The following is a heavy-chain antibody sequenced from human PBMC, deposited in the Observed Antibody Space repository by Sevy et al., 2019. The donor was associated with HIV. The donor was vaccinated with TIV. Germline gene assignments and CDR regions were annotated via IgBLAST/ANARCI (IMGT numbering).Heavy chain of an antibody. CDR2: INPYSGGT. D-gene: IGHD2-21*02. Sequence: ASVKVSSKASRYNFNAFYIHWVRQAPGQGLEWMGCINPYSGGTNYAQKFQGRVTMTTDTSISVAYMELSRLTSDDTAVYYCARDRFYGGDSVTFAGDYWGQGTLVTVSS. CDR1: RYNFNAFY. V-gene: IGHV1-2*02. CDR3: ARDRFYGGDSVTFAGDY. J-gene: IGHJ4*02.